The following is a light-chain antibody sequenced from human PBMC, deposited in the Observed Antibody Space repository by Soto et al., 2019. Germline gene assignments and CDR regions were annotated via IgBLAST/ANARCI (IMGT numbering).Light chain of an antibody. Sequence: QSALTQPASVSGSPGQSITISCTGTSSDVGGYSYVAWYQQHPGKAPKLIMYDVSDRPSGVSHRFSGSKSGNTASLTISGVQAEDEAEYYGSSKTSSSTLFVFGTGTKVTVL. V-gene: IGLV2-14*01. CDR1: SSDVGGYSY. CDR3: SSKTSSSTLFV. J-gene: IGLJ1*01. CDR2: DVS.